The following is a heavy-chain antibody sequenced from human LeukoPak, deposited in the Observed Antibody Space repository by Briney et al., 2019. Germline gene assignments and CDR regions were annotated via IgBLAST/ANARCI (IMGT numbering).Heavy chain of an antibody. D-gene: IGHD3-9*01. Sequence: AGGSLRLSCAASGFTFSSYGMHWVRQAPGKGLEWVAFIRYDGSNKYYADSVKGRFTISRDNSKNTLYLQMNSLRAEDTAVYYCARASGYYDILTGYSMYYFDYWGQGTLVTVSS. V-gene: IGHV3-30*02. CDR1: GFTFSSYG. CDR3: ARASGYYDILTGYSMYYFDY. CDR2: IRYDGSNK. J-gene: IGHJ4*02.